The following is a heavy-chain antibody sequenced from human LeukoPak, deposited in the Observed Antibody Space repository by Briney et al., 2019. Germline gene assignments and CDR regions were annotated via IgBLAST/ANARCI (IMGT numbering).Heavy chain of an antibody. CDR2: ISDDGSNK. J-gene: IGHJ4*02. Sequence: GGSLRLSCAASGFTFSSYAMHWVRQAPGKGLEWVAVISDDGSNKYYADFVKGRLTISRDNSKNTLYLQMNSLRAEDTAVYYCARGGWLQFRDDYFDYWGQGTLVTVSS. D-gene: IGHD5-24*01. CDR3: ARGGWLQFRDDYFDY. CDR1: GFTFSSYA. V-gene: IGHV3-30*04.